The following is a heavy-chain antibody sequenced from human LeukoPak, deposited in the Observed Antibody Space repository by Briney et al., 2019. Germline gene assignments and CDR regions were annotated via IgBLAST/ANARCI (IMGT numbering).Heavy chain of an antibody. Sequence: ASVKVSCKASGYTFTSYGISWVRQAPGQGLEWMGWISTYNGNTYYAQKFQGRVTITADKSTSTAYMELSSLRSEDTAVYYCAVPRYCSGGSCYQGFDYWGQGTLVTVSS. V-gene: IGHV1-18*01. CDR3: AVPRYCSGGSCYQGFDY. J-gene: IGHJ4*02. CDR2: ISTYNGNT. D-gene: IGHD2-15*01. CDR1: GYTFTSYG.